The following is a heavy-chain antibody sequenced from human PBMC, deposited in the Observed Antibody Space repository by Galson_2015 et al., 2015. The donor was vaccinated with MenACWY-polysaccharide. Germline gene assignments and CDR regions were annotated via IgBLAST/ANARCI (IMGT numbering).Heavy chain of an antibody. CDR2: IKRDGSER. D-gene: IGHD6-13*01. J-gene: IGHJ4*02. CDR3: ARDLDSSSWFEEVDY. V-gene: IGHV3-7*01. CDR1: GFTFSSYW. Sequence: SLRLSCAAAGFTFSSYWMSWVRQAPGKGLEWEANIKRDGSERYYVDSVKGRFTISRDNAKNSLYLQMNSLRAEDTAVYYCARDLDSSSWFEEVDYWGQGTLVTVSS.